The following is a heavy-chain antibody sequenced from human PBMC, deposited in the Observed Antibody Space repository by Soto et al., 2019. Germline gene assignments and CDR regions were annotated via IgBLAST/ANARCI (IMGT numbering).Heavy chain of an antibody. CDR3: ERLVAPFYGMDV. J-gene: IGHJ6*02. D-gene: IGHD5-12*01. CDR2: IYHGDSDT. CDR1: GYSFTSYC. Sequence: GESLKISWKGSGYSFTSYCIGWVRRMPGKGMEWMGIIYHGDSDTRYSPSFQGQVTISDDKSISTAYLQWSSLKASDTAMYYCERLVAPFYGMDVWGQGTTVTVSS. V-gene: IGHV5-51*01.